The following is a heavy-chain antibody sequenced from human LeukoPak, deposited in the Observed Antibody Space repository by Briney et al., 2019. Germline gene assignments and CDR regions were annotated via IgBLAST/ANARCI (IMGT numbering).Heavy chain of an antibody. V-gene: IGHV3-11*01. Sequence: GGSLRLSCAASGFTFSDYYMSWIRQAPGKGLEWVSYISSSGSTIYYADSVKGRFTISRDNAKNSLYLQMNSLRAEDTAAYYCARELVVPAAIPMDVWGKGTTVTVSS. J-gene: IGHJ6*03. CDR3: ARELVVPAAIPMDV. CDR2: ISSSGSTI. CDR1: GFTFSDYY. D-gene: IGHD2-2*01.